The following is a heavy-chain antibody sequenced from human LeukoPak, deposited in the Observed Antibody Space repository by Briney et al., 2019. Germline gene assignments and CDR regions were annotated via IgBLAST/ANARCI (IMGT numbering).Heavy chain of an antibody. CDR2: IKQDGSEK. CDR1: GFTFSDYY. Sequence: GGSLRLSCAASGFTFSDYYMGWIRQAPGKGLEWVANIKQDGSEKYYVDSVKGRFTISRDNAKNSLYLQMNSLRAEDTAVYYCAREGVDIVATIDTGGWFDPWGQGTLVTVSS. D-gene: IGHD5-12*01. CDR3: AREGVDIVATIDTGGWFDP. V-gene: IGHV3-7*01. J-gene: IGHJ5*02.